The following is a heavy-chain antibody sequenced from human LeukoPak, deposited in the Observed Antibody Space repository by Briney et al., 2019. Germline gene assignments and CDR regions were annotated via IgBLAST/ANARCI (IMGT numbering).Heavy chain of an antibody. D-gene: IGHD3-10*01. CDR3: ATDQAGAFDM. V-gene: IGHV3-48*03. CDR1: GFNFSSYE. J-gene: IGHJ3*02. Sequence: GGSLRLSCAASGFNFSSYEMNWVRQAPGKGLEWLSYISSTGSTIYYTDSVKGRFTVSRDNAKNSLFLQMNSLRAEDTAVYYCATDQAGAFDMWGQGTMVTVSS. CDR2: ISSTGSTI.